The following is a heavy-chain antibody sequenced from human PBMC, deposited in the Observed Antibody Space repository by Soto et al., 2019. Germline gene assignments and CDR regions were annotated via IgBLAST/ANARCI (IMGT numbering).Heavy chain of an antibody. CDR2: MNPNSGNT. D-gene: IGHD5-18*01. V-gene: IGHV1-8*01. CDR3: ARGSNRTVTLFDP. CDR1: GYTFTSYD. J-gene: IGHJ5*02. Sequence: QVQRVQSGAEVKKPGASVKVSCKASGYTFTSYDINWVRQATGQGLEWMGWMNPNSGNTGYAQKFQGRVTITRNTSIRTAYMALNTPKSEATAVYYSARGSNRTVTLFDPWRQRTLVTVSS.